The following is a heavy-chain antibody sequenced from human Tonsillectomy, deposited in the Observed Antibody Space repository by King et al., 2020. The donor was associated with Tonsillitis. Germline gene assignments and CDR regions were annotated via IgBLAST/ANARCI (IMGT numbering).Heavy chain of an antibody. CDR1: GFTFSSYG. V-gene: IGHV3-30*18. CDR3: AKDSPFDY. J-gene: IGHJ4*02. CDR2: ISYDGSNK. Sequence: VQLVESGGGGVQPGRSLRLSCAASGFTFSSYGMHWVRQAPGKGLEWLAVISYDGSNKYYADSVKGRFTISRDNSKNTLYLQMNSLRAEDTAVYYCAKDSPFDYWGQGTLVTVSS.